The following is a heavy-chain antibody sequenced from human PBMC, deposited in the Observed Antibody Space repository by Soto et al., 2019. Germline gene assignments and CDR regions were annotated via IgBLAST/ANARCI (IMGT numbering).Heavy chain of an antibody. V-gene: IGHV4-39*01. Sequence: QLQLQESGPGLVKPSETLSLTCTVSGGCISSSSYYWGWIRQPPGKGLEWIGSIYYSGSTYYNPSLKSRVTISVDTSKNQFSLKLSSVTASDTAVFYCARSMIVLWFGEYSDAFDIWGQGTMVTLSS. D-gene: IGHD3-10*01. CDR2: IYYSGST. J-gene: IGHJ3*02. CDR3: ARSMIVLWFGEYSDAFDI. CDR1: GGCISSSSYY.